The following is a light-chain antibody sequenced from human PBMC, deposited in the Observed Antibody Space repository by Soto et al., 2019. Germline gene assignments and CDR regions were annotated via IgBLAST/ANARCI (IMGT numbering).Light chain of an antibody. CDR1: QSISRW. J-gene: IGKJ4*01. CDR2: DAS. CDR3: KQSYITPLT. V-gene: IGKV1-39*01. Sequence: IQLTLSPSALSASLGDRVTTTGPASQSISRWLAWYQQKPGKAPQALIYDASSLKSGVPSRFSGSGSGTDFTLTITSLQPEDFATYYCKQSYITPLTFGGRSMV.